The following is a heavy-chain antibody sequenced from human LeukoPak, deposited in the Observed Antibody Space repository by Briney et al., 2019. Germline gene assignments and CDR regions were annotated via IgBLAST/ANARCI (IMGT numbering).Heavy chain of an antibody. V-gene: IGHV6-1*01. CDR1: GDSVSSNSAA. Sequence: SQTLSLTCAVSGDSVSSNSAAWNWIRQSPSRGREWLGRTYYRSKWYNEYALSVGSRITINPDTSKNQLSLQLNSVTPEDTAVYYCARGQWGLYAAAFDLWGQGTMVTVSS. D-gene: IGHD6-19*01. CDR3: ARGQWGLYAAAFDL. CDR2: TYYRSKWYN. J-gene: IGHJ3*01.